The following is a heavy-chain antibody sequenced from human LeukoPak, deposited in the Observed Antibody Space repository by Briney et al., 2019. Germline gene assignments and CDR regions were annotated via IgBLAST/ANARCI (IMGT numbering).Heavy chain of an antibody. CDR1: GGTFSSYA. J-gene: IGHJ6*02. CDR2: IIPIFGTA. CDR3: ARESAGARLASYSSSWYRVYGMDV. Sequence: ASVTVSCTASGGTFSSYAISWVRQAPGQGLEWMGGIIPIFGTANYAQKFQGRVTITADESRSTAYMELSSLRSEDTAVYYCARESAGARLASYSSSWYRVYGMDVWGQGTTVTVSS. D-gene: IGHD6-13*01. V-gene: IGHV1-69*13.